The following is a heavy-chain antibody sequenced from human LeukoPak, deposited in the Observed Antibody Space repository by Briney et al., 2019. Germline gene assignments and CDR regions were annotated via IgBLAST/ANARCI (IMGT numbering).Heavy chain of an antibody. Sequence: GGSLRLSCAPSGFTFNINAMSWVRQAPGKGLEWVSVISDNGGSTYYADSVKGRFTISRDNSKNTLYLQMNSLRAEDTAVYYCAKLIAADFDYWGQGTLVTVSS. CDR2: ISDNGGST. CDR1: GFTFNINA. CDR3: AKLIAADFDY. D-gene: IGHD6-13*01. J-gene: IGHJ4*02. V-gene: IGHV3-23*01.